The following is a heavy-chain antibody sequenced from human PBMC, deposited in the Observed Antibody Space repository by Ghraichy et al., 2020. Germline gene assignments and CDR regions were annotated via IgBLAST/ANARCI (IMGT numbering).Heavy chain of an antibody. J-gene: IGHJ5*02. D-gene: IGHD3-3*01. V-gene: IGHV1-3*01. CDR2: INAGNGNT. CDR1: GYTFTSYA. CDR3: ARDSDRTLRFLEWLSGFDP. Sequence: ASVKVSCKASGYTFTSYAMHWVRQAPGQRLEWMGWINAGNGNTKYSQKFQGRVTITRDTSASTAYMELSSLRSEDTAVYYCARDSDRTLRFLEWLSGFDPWGQGTLVTVSS.